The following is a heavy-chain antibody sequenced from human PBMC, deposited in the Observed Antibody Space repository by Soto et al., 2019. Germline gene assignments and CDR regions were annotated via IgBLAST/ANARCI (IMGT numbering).Heavy chain of an antibody. CDR2: ISWNSGSI. Sequence: GVSLRLSCAASGFTFDDYAMHWVRQAPGKGLEWVSGISWNSGSIGYADSVKGRFTISRDNAKNSLYLQMNSLRAEDTALYYCAKEGGYGQSIAAPRLRVFDYWGQGTLVTVSS. CDR1: GFTFDDYA. D-gene: IGHD6-6*01. V-gene: IGHV3-9*01. CDR3: AKEGGYGQSIAAPRLRVFDY. J-gene: IGHJ4*02.